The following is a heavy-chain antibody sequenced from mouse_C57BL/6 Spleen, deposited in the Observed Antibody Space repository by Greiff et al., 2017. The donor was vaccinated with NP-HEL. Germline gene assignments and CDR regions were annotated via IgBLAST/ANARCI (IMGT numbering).Heavy chain of an antibody. CDR3: TRVSFPLLRGFAY. V-gene: IGHV1-15*01. CDR1: GYTFTDYE. J-gene: IGHJ3*01. Sequence: QVQLQQSGAELVRPGASVTLSCKASGYTFTDYEMHWVKQTPVHGLEWIGAIDPETGGTAYNQKFKGKAILTADKSSSTAYMELRSLTSEDSAVYYCTRVSFPLLRGFAYWGQGTLVTVSA. D-gene: IGHD2-10*01. CDR2: IDPETGGT.